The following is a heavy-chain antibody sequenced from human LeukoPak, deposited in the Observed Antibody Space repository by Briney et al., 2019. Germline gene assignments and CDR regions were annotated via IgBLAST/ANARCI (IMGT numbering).Heavy chain of an antibody. CDR1: GFTFSSYA. D-gene: IGHD2-21*02. CDR3: ARGASTAAKYGMDV. Sequence: TGGSLRLSCAASGFTFSSYAIHCVRQAPGKGLEWVAVIAYDGSSTVYADSVKGRFTISRDNSKNTLYLQMNSLRTEDTAVYYYARGASTAAKYGMDVWGRGTAVTVSS. V-gene: IGHV3-30*04. J-gene: IGHJ6*02. CDR2: IAYDGSST.